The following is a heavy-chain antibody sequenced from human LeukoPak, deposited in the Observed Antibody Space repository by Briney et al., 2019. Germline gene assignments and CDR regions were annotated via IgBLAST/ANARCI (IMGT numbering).Heavy chain of an antibody. J-gene: IGHJ5*02. V-gene: IGHV3-11*05. CDR2: ISASGDYT. CDR3: SRDLSRAKLSGWFDP. D-gene: IGHD3-10*01. Sequence: GGSLRLSCAASGFTFSTFYMSWVRQAPGKGLEWLSYISASGDYTLYADSVKGRFTISRDNAKNSLYLQMNSLRAEDTAGYYWSRDLSRAKLSGWFDPWGQGTLVTVSS. CDR1: GFTFSTFY.